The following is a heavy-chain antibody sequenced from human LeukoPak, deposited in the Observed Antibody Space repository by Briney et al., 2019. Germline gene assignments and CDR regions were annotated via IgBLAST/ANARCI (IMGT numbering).Heavy chain of an antibody. D-gene: IGHD3-22*01. Sequence: GASVKVSCKASGYTFTSYYMHWVRQAAGQGLDWMGIINPSGWSTSYAQKFQGRVTMTRDTSTSTIYMELSSLRSEDTAVYYCARALDYYDSSGYPDYWGQGTLVTVSS. CDR1: GYTFTSYY. J-gene: IGHJ4*02. CDR2: INPSGWST. CDR3: ARALDYYDSSGYPDY. V-gene: IGHV1-46*03.